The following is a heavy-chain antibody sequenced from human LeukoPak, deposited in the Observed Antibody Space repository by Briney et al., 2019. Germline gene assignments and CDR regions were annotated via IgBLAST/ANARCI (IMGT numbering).Heavy chain of an antibody. CDR3: ARGNSESAGYPDRY. Sequence: GGSLRLSCAASEFTFSSYAMSWVRQAPGKGLEWVSYIHSSGSTTHYADSVKGRFTISKDNAKNSLYLQMNGLRAEDTAVYYCARGNSESAGYPDRYWGQGTLVTVSS. CDR1: EFTFSSYA. J-gene: IGHJ4*02. D-gene: IGHD3-22*01. V-gene: IGHV3-48*03. CDR2: IHSSGSTT.